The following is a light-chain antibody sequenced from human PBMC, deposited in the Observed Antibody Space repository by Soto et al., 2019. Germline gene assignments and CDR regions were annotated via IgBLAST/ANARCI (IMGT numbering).Light chain of an antibody. CDR2: GAS. Sequence: EIVLTQSPGTLSLSPGDRATLSCRASQSVNSNYLAWYQRKPGQAPRLLIYGASNRATDIPYRFSASGSGTDFTLISTRLEAEDFAVYYCQQYDSTPPTFGQGTKVEVK. V-gene: IGKV3-20*01. CDR1: QSVNSNY. J-gene: IGKJ1*01. CDR3: QQYDSTPPT.